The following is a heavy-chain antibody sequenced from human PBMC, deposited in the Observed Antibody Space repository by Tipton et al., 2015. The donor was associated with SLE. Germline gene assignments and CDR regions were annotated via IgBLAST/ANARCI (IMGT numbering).Heavy chain of an antibody. Sequence: QLVQSGAEVKKSGESLKIPCKGSGYSFASYWIVWVRQMPGKGLEWMGIIHAGGSHTKYSPSFEGQVTISADKSISTAYLQWSSLKASDTAMYYCARLAYCGGDCYPDNGCDIWGQGTMVTVSS. J-gene: IGHJ3*02. CDR3: ARLAYCGGDCYPDNGCDI. V-gene: IGHV5-51*03. D-gene: IGHD2-21*01. CDR2: IHAGGSHT. CDR1: GYSFASYW.